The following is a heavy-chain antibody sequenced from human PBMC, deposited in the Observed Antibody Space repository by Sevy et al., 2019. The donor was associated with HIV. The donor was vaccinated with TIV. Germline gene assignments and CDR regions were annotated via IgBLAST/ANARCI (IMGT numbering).Heavy chain of an antibody. V-gene: IGHV3-30*03. CDR2: ISFDGSHK. D-gene: IGHD3-3*01. CDR1: AFTFSTYG. J-gene: IGHJ4*02. CDR3: ASQRYYDFWSGYREAIDY. Sequence: GGSLRLSCVASAFTFSTYGMHWVRQAPGKGLEWVSVISFDGSHKYYADSVKGRCTVSRDNSKNTLYLQMNSLRAEDTAVYYCASQRYYDFWSGYREAIDYWGQGTLVTVSS.